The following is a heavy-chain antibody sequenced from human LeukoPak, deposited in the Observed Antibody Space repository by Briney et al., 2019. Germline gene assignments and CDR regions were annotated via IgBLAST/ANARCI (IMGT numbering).Heavy chain of an antibody. V-gene: IGHV3-66*01. Sequence: GGSLRLSCAASGFTVSSNYMSWVRQAPGKGLEWVSVIYSGGSTYYADSVKGRFTISRDNSKNTLYLQMNSLRAEDTAVYYCAGTDYGDYSTGYYGMDVWGQGTTDTVSS. CDR1: GFTVSSNY. CDR3: AGTDYGDYSTGYYGMDV. J-gene: IGHJ6*02. CDR2: IYSGGST. D-gene: IGHD4-17*01.